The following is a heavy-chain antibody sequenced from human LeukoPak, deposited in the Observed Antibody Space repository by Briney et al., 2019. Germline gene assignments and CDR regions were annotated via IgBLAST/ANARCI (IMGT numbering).Heavy chain of an antibody. D-gene: IGHD3-22*01. CDR3: ATYYDSSGYYYNGAFDI. Sequence: GGCLRLSCAASGFTFSSYAMSWVRQAPGKGLEWVSAITVSGGSTYYADSVKGRFTISRDNSKNTLYMQMNSLRAEDTAVYYCATYYDSSGYYYNGAFDIWGQGTMVTVSS. V-gene: IGHV3-23*01. CDR1: GFTFSSYA. J-gene: IGHJ3*02. CDR2: ITVSGGST.